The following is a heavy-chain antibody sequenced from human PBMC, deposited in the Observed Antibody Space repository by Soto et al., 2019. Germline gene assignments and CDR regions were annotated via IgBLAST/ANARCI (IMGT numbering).Heavy chain of an antibody. Sequence: QVQLQESGPGLVKPSETLSLTCTVSGGSISSYYWSWIRQPPGKGLEWIGYIYYSGSTNYNPSLKSRVTISVDTSKNQVSLKLSSVTAVDTAVYYCARAVLTGYPYPLDYWGQATLVTVSS. CDR1: GGSISSYY. V-gene: IGHV4-59*01. CDR2: IYYSGST. J-gene: IGHJ4*02. CDR3: ARAVLTGYPYPLDY. D-gene: IGHD3-9*01.